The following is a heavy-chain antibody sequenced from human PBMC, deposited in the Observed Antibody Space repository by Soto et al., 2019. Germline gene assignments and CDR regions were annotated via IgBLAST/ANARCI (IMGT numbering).Heavy chain of an antibody. J-gene: IGHJ5*02. CDR2: IYYDGNT. CDR1: GGSISSGGSS. D-gene: IGHD2-2*01. Sequence: SETLSLTCAVSGGSISSGGSSWSWIRQPPGKGLESIANIYYDGNTYYNPSLKSRVTMSVDTSKNQLSLKLSSVTAADTAVYYCARLHCNSPNCVPLDPWGQGTLVTVSS. V-gene: IGHV4-30-2*03. CDR3: ARLHCNSPNCVPLDP.